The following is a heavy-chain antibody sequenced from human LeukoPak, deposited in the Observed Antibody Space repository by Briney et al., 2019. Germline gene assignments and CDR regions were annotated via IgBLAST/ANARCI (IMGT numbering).Heavy chain of an antibody. CDR1: GGSISSGSYY. CDR3: ALGGEMATMSY. Sequence: SETLSLTCTVSGGSISSGSYYWSWIRQPAGKGLEWIGRIYTSGSTNYNPSLKSRVTISVDTSKNQFSLKLSSVTAADTAVYYCALGGEMATMSYWGQGILVTVSS. D-gene: IGHD5-24*01. J-gene: IGHJ4*02. V-gene: IGHV4-61*02. CDR2: IYTSGST.